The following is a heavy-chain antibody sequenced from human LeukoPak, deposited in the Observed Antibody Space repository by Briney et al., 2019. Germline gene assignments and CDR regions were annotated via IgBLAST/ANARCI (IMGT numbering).Heavy chain of an antibody. CDR1: GYTFTSYG. Sequence: ASVKVSCKASGYTFTSYGISWVRQAPGQGLEWMGWISAYNGNTNYAQKLQGRVTMTTDTSTSTAYMELRSLRSDDTAVYYCARGPLYGSRSYYYDYWGQGSLVTVSS. J-gene: IGHJ4*02. D-gene: IGHD3-10*01. V-gene: IGHV1-18*01. CDR3: ARGPLYGSRSYYYDY. CDR2: ISAYNGNT.